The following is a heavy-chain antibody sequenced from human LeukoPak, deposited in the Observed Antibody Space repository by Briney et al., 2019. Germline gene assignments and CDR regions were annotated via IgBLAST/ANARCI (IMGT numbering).Heavy chain of an antibody. D-gene: IGHD6-13*01. CDR3: ARVSGQQLVQMDY. J-gene: IGHJ4*02. V-gene: IGHV4-59*12. Sequence: PSETLSLTCTVSGGSISSYYWSWIRQPPGKGLEWIGYIYYSGSTNYNPSLKSRVTISVDTSKNQFFLKLYSMTAADTAVYYCARVSGQQLVQMDYWGQGTLVTVSS. CDR1: GGSISSYY. CDR2: IYYSGST.